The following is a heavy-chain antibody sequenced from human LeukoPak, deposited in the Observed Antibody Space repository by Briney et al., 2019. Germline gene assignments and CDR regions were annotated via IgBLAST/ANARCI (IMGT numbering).Heavy chain of an antibody. Sequence: NPSETLSLTCTVSGDSSSSGSYYWSWIRQPAGKGLEWIGRIHPSGSTNYNPSLKSRVTISVDTSKNQFSLKLSSMTAADTAVYYCARDPPGGNYVDYWGQGTLVTVSS. V-gene: IGHV4-61*02. J-gene: IGHJ4*02. D-gene: IGHD3-16*01. CDR3: ARDPPGGNYVDY. CDR1: GDSSSSGSYY. CDR2: IHPSGST.